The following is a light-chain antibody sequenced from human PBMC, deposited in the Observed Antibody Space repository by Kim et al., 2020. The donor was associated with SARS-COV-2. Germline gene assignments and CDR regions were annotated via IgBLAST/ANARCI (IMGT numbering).Light chain of an antibody. V-gene: IGLV3-1*01. CDR1: RLGHKY. J-gene: IGLJ2*01. CDR3: QVWDSTTTD. Sequence: SYELTQPPSVSVSPGQTASITCSGDRLGHKYVCWYRHKPGQSPEVVIYQDTQRPSGIPERFSGYNSGNTATLTISGTQDVDEADYYCQVWDSTTTDFGGG. CDR2: QDT.